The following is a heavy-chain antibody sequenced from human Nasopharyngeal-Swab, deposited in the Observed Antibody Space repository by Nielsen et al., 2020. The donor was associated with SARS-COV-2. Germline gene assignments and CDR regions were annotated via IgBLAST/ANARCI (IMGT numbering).Heavy chain of an antibody. Sequence: GESLKISCAASGFTVSSNHMIWVRQAPGKGLEWVSVIYSGVSGGSTHYADSVKGRFTISRDNSKNTLYLQVNSLRDEDTSVYYCARGGLAAASLPFDYWGQGSLVIVSS. J-gene: IGHJ4*02. CDR2: IYSGVSGGST. CDR3: ARGGLAAASLPFDY. D-gene: IGHD6-13*01. CDR1: GFTVSSNH. V-gene: IGHV3-66*01.